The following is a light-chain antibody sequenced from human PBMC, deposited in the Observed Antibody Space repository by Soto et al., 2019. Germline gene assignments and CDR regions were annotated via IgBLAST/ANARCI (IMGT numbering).Light chain of an antibody. V-gene: IGKV3-15*01. CDR1: QNVYTN. CDR3: QQYNRWPPYT. CDR2: GAS. J-gene: IGKJ2*01. Sequence: ETLMTQSPATLSLSPGETATLSCRASQNVYTNLAWYQQKPGQAPRLVLYGASTRATGVPARFSGSGSGTEFTLTISSLQSQDFAVYYCQQYNRWPPYTFGQGTKVDIK.